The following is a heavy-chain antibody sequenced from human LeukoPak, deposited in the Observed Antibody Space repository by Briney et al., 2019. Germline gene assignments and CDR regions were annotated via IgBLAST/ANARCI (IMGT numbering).Heavy chain of an antibody. Sequence: GGPLRLSCAASGFTFSDYAMHWARQAPGRGLEWVAVISYDGSNKYYAVSVKGRITISRDNSKNTLYLQMNSLRAEDAAVYYCARSSVAGTGDAWGKGTTVTVSS. J-gene: IGHJ6*04. CDR1: GFTFSDYA. CDR2: ISYDGSNK. D-gene: IGHD6-19*01. V-gene: IGHV3-30*04. CDR3: ARSSVAGTGDA.